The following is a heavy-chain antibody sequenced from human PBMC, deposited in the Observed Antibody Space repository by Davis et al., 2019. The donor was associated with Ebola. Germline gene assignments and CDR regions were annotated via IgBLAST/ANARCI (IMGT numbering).Heavy chain of an antibody. J-gene: IGHJ4*02. Sequence: GGSLRLSCVVSGFTLRNSAMVWVRQAPGKGLEWVASVSFDGSNKFYADSVIGRFTISRDNPKDTLYLEMSSLRIDDTAVYYCATQGGYSNGCHFDFWGRGTLVTVSS. CDR1: GFTLRNSA. CDR2: VSFDGSNK. CDR3: ATQGGYSNGCHFDF. D-gene: IGHD4-11*01. V-gene: IGHV3-30*04.